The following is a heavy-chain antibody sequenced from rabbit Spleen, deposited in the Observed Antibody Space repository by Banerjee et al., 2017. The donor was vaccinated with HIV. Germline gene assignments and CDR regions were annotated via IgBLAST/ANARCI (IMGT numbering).Heavy chain of an antibody. V-gene: IGHV1S40*01. J-gene: IGHJ4*01. CDR1: GFDFSSSYY. Sequence: QSLEESGGGLVQPEGSLTLTCKASGFDFSSSYYMCWVRQAPGKGLELIACIDTSSVNTADATWAKGRFTISKTSSTTVTLQMTSLTAADTAMYFCARGERFSVGFSAFAIYLDLWGPGTLVTVS. CDR2: IDTSSVNT. D-gene: IGHD6-1*01. CDR3: ARGERFSVGFSAFAIYLDL.